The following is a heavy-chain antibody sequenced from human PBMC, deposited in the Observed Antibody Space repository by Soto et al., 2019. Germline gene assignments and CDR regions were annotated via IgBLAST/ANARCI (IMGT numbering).Heavy chain of an antibody. J-gene: IGHJ3*02. Sequence: PGGSLILSCAASGFTFDDYAMHWVRQAPGKGLEWVSGISWNSGSIGYADSVKGRFTISRDNAKNSLYLQMNSLRAEDTALYYCAKDISNYDILTGPTYDAFDIWGQGTMVTVSS. V-gene: IGHV3-9*01. CDR3: AKDISNYDILTGPTYDAFDI. CDR1: GFTFDDYA. D-gene: IGHD3-9*01. CDR2: ISWNSGSI.